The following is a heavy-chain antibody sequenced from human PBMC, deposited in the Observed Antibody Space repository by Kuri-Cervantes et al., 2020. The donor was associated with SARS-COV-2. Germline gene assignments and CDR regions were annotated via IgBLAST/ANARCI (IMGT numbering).Heavy chain of an antibody. CDR1: GFTFSDYD. Sequence: GGSLRLSCAASGFTFSDYDMYWVRQVTGKGLEWVSAIGPVGDTHYPGSVKGRFTISRENAKNSLYLQMNSLRVGDTAVYYCARGPHYYGSGISPAFDSWGQGTLVTVSS. D-gene: IGHD3-10*01. CDR2: IGPVGDT. J-gene: IGHJ4*02. CDR3: ARGPHYYGSGISPAFDS. V-gene: IGHV3-13*01.